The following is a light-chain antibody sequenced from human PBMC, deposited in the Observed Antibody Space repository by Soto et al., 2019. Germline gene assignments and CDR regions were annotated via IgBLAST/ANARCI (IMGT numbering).Light chain of an antibody. CDR3: QQYNNWPPYT. CDR1: QGISSY. CDR2: DAS. J-gene: IGKJ2*01. V-gene: IGKV1-9*01. Sequence: DIQLTQSPSFLSASVGDRVTITCRASQGISSYLAWYQQKPGKAPKLLIYDASTLQSGVPSRFSGSGSGTDFTLTISSLQSEDYAVYYCQQYNNWPPYTFGQGPRWIS.